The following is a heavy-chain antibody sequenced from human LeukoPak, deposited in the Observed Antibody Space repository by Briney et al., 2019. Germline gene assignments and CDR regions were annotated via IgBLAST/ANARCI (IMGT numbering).Heavy chain of an antibody. D-gene: IGHD6-13*01. Sequence: PGGSLRLSCEASGFTFSTYYMHWVRQAPGKGLVWVSRINSDGSNTLYADSVKGRFTISRDNGKNTLYLQMNSLRAEDTAVYYCVRSHASYSSGWSFSYYFDYWGQGTLVPVSS. J-gene: IGHJ4*02. V-gene: IGHV3-74*01. CDR2: INSDGSNT. CDR1: GFTFSTYY. CDR3: VRSHASYSSGWSFSYYFDY.